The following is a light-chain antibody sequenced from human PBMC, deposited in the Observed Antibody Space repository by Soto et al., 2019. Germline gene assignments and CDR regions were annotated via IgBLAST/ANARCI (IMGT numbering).Light chain of an antibody. V-gene: IGKV3-20*01. J-gene: IGKJ1*01. CDR3: QHYGTSTRT. CDR1: QSVSATY. Sequence: EIVLTQSPGTLSLSPGESATLSCRATQSVSATYLAWYQQKPGQAPRLLIYAASSRATDIPDRCSGSASGTNFTLAISGLEPEDFAVYWCQHYGTSTRTFGQGTKVEIK. CDR2: AAS.